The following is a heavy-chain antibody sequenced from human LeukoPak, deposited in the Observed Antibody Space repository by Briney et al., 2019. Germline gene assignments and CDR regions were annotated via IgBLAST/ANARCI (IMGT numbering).Heavy chain of an antibody. CDR2: IYSGGST. J-gene: IGHJ4*02. V-gene: IGHV3-66*01. Sequence: GSLRLSCAASGFTVSSNYMSWVRQAPGKGLEWVSVIYSGGSTYYADSVKGRFTISRDNSKNTLYLQMNSLRAEDTAVYYCARDSLSSGYYQFGYWGQGTLVTVSS. D-gene: IGHD3-22*01. CDR1: GFTVSSNY. CDR3: ARDSLSSGYYQFGY.